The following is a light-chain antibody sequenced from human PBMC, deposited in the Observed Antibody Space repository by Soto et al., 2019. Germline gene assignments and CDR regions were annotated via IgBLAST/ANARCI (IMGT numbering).Light chain of an antibody. V-gene: IGKV3-11*01. Sequence: EIVLTQSPATLSSFPGDRVTLSCRASQYINTRLAWYQHRPGQAPSLLIYQTSIRAAGIPARFSASGSGTDFTLTISDVQPEDFALYYCHQRQSWPRTFGPGTKVDI. CDR3: HQRQSWPRT. J-gene: IGKJ3*01. CDR1: QYINTR. CDR2: QTS.